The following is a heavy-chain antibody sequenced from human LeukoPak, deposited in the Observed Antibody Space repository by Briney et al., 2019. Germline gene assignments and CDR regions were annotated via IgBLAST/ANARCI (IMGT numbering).Heavy chain of an antibody. D-gene: IGHD6-19*01. Sequence: GGSLRLSCAASGFTFSSYWMSWVRQAPGKGLEWVANIKQDGSEKYYVDSLKGRFTISRDNAKNSLYLQMNSLRAEDTAVYYCARGGIAVVPDYWGQGTLVTVSS. V-gene: IGHV3-7*01. CDR1: GFTFSSYW. CDR2: IKQDGSEK. CDR3: ARGGIAVVPDY. J-gene: IGHJ4*02.